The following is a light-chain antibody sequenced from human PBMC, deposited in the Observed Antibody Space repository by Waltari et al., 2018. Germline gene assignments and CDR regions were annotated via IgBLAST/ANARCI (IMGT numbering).Light chain of an antibody. CDR3: QKYNSAPRT. CDR1: QGINNH. J-gene: IGKJ1*01. CDR2: SAS. Sequence: DIQMTQSPSSLSASVGDRVTITCRASQGINNHLAWYQQKPGKVPTLLIYSASNLQSGVPSRFSGSGSGTDFTLTISSLHPEDVATYYCQKYNSAPRTFGPGTKVEIK. V-gene: IGKV1-27*01.